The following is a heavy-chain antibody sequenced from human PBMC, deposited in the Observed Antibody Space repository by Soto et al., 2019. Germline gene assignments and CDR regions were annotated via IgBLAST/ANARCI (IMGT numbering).Heavy chain of an antibody. CDR2: IYYSGST. D-gene: IGHD3-10*01. Sequence: QLQLQESGPGLVKPSETLSLTCTVSGGSISTSYYWGWIRQPPGKGLEWIGSIYYSGSTHYNPSLKRRVTISVDTSQNQFSLKLRSVTAADTAVYYCATVWFGESQHWGQGTLVTVSS. CDR1: GGSISTSYY. J-gene: IGHJ1*01. V-gene: IGHV4-39*01. CDR3: ATVWFGESQH.